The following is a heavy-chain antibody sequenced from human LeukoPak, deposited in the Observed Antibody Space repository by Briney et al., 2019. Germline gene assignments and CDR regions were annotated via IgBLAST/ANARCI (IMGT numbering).Heavy chain of an antibody. D-gene: IGHD1-7*01. Sequence: SETLSLTCTVSGGSISSSSYYWGWIRQPPGEGLEWIGSIYYSGSTYYNSSLQSRVTISVHMSNNQFALKLSSVTAADTAVYYCAAHNWNSANFDYWGQGTLVTVSS. V-gene: IGHV4-39*06. CDR3: AAHNWNSANFDY. CDR2: IYYSGST. CDR1: GGSISSSSYY. J-gene: IGHJ4*02.